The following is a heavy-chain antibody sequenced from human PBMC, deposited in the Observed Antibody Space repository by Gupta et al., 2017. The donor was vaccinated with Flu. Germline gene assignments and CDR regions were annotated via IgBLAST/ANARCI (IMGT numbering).Heavy chain of an antibody. CDR1: GFTFSTYG. Sequence: QVQLVESGGGVVQPGRSLRLSCAASGFTFSTYGMYWVRQAPVKGLEWVAVVSYDGGQNNYADSVKGRFTISRDNAKSTLYLEMNSLRSEDTALYYCAKDRVRRSSGYGMDIWGQGTTVTVSS. D-gene: IGHD2-2*01. V-gene: IGHV3-30*18. CDR2: VSYDGGQN. J-gene: IGHJ6*02. CDR3: AKDRVRRSSGYGMDI.